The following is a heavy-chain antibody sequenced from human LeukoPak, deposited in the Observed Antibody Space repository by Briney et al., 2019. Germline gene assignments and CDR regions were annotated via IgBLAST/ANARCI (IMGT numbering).Heavy chain of an antibody. CDR2: IYTSGST. CDR1: GGSISSGSYY. J-gene: IGHJ4*02. Sequence: SQTLSLTCTVSGGSISSGSYYWGWIRQPAGKGLEWNGRIYTSGSTNYNPSLKSRVNISVDTSKDQFSLKLSSVTAADTAVYYCARVGGSGSLRTFDYWGQGTLVSVSS. V-gene: IGHV4-61*02. CDR3: ARVGGSGSLRTFDY. D-gene: IGHD3-10*01.